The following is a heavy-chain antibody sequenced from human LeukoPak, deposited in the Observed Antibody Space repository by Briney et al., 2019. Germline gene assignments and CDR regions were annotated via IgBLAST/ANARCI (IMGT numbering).Heavy chain of an antibody. J-gene: IGHJ4*02. V-gene: IGHV3-53*01. CDR1: GFTVSSNY. CDR2: IYSGGST. D-gene: IGHD3-22*01. Sequence: PGGSLRLSCAASGFTVSSNYMSWVRQAPGKGLEWVSVIYSGGSTYYADSVKGRFTISRDNSKNTLYLQMNSLRAEDTAVYYCARFYYDSYCFDYRGQGTLVTVSS. CDR3: ARFYYDSYCFDY.